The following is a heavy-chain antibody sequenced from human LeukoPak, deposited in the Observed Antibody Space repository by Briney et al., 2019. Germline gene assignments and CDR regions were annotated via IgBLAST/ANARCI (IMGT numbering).Heavy chain of an antibody. CDR3: AKEFREYTSGWFYYD. CDR2: ISHDGRTT. D-gene: IGHD6-19*01. V-gene: IGHV3-30*18. CDR1: GFTFSTYG. J-gene: IGHJ4*02. Sequence: GGSLRLSRAVSGFTFSTYGMHWVRQAPGKGLEWMGVISHDGRTTYYADFVKGRYTISRDNSKNTLYLQMNSLRAEDTAMYYCAKEFREYTSGWFYYDWGQGTLVTVSS.